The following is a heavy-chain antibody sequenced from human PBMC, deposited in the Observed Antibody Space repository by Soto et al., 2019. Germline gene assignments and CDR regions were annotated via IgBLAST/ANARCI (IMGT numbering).Heavy chain of an antibody. Sequence: GSLRLSCAASGFTFSSYWMSWVRQAPGKGLEWVANIKQDGSEKYYVDSVKGRFTISRDNAKNSLYLQMNSLRAEDTAVYYCARDGRDYYYYYYMDVWGKGTTVTVSS. CDR2: IKQDGSEK. CDR3: ARDGRDYYYYYYMDV. D-gene: IGHD2-15*01. CDR1: GFTFSSYW. V-gene: IGHV3-7*01. J-gene: IGHJ6*03.